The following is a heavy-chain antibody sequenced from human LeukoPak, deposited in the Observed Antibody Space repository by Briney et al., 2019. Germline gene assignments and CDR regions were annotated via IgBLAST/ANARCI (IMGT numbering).Heavy chain of an antibody. J-gene: IGHJ4*02. D-gene: IGHD6-13*01. CDR1: GFTFSSYA. Sequence: TGGSLRLSCAASGFTFSSYAMSWVRQAPGKGLEWVSAISGSGGSTYYADSVKGRFTISRDNSKNTLYLQMNSLRAEDTAVYYCAKGAYSSSWERGDYWGQETLVTVSS. V-gene: IGHV3-23*01. CDR3: AKGAYSSSWERGDY. CDR2: ISGSGGST.